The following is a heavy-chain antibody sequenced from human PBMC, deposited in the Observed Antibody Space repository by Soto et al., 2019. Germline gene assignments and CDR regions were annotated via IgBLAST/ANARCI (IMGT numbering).Heavy chain of an antibody. Sequence: SETLSLTCTVSGGSISSGGYYWSWIRQHPGKGLEWIGYIYYSGSTYYNPSLKSRVTISVDTSKNQFSLKLSSVTAADTAVYYCARDPGIAAPTFGPSGYYYYGMDVWGQGTTVTVSS. CDR3: ARDPGIAAPTFGPSGYYYYGMDV. J-gene: IGHJ6*02. D-gene: IGHD6-13*01. V-gene: IGHV4-31*03. CDR2: IYYSGST. CDR1: GGSISSGGYY.